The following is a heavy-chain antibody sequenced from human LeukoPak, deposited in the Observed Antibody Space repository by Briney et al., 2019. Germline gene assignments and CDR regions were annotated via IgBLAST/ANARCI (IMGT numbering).Heavy chain of an antibody. CDR3: ARAESSSWYFFDYYYGMDV. J-gene: IGHJ6*02. V-gene: IGHV1-3*01. Sequence: ASVKVSCKASGYTFSSYAMHWVRQAPGQRPEWMGWINAGNGNTKYSQKFQGRVTITRDTSASTAYMELSSLRSEDTAVYYCARAESSSWYFFDYYYGMDVWGQGTTVTVSS. D-gene: IGHD6-13*01. CDR1: GYTFSSYA. CDR2: INAGNGNT.